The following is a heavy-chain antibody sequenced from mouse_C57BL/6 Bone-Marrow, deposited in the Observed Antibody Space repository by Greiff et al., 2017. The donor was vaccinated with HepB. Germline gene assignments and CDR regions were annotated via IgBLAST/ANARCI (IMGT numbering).Heavy chain of an antibody. CDR1: GYAFSSYW. J-gene: IGHJ4*01. CDR2: IYPGDGDT. CDR3: ARHPRYGSSYAMDY. D-gene: IGHD1-1*01. Sequence: QVQLQQSGAELVKPGASVKISCKASGYAFSSYWMNWVKQRPGKGLEWIGQIYPGDGDTNYNGKFKGKATLTADKSSSTAYMPLSSLTSEDSAVYFCARHPRYGSSYAMDYWGQGTSVTVSS. V-gene: IGHV1-80*01.